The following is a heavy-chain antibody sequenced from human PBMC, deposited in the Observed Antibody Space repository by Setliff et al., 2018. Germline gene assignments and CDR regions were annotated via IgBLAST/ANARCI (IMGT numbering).Heavy chain of an antibody. CDR1: GLTFSTYA. Sequence: QPGGSLRLSCAASGLTFSTYAMSWVRQAPGKGLEWVSTISDTSGSTYYADAVKGRFTISRDNAKNSLFLQMDNLRAEDTAQYFCARDSSHFIRVLDSWGQGTLVTVSS. CDR3: ARDSSHFIRVLDS. CDR2: ISDTSGST. J-gene: IGHJ4*02. V-gene: IGHV3-23*01. D-gene: IGHD3-10*01.